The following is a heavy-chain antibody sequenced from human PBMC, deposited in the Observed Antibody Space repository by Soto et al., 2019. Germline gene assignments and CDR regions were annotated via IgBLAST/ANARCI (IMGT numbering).Heavy chain of an antibody. CDR1: GFTFNNYG. CDR2: IWYDGSEK. V-gene: IGHV3-33*01. CDR3: AGYFRSGYFDY. J-gene: IGHJ4*02. Sequence: GGSLRLSCATSGFTFNNYGMHWVRQAPGKGLEWVAVIWYDGSEKYYADSVKGRFTISRDNSKNTLYLQMNSLRAEDTAIYYCAGYFRSGYFDYWGQGILVTVSS. D-gene: IGHD1-26*01.